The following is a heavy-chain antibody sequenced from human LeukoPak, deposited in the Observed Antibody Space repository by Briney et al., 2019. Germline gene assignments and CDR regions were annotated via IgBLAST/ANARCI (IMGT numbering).Heavy chain of an antibody. J-gene: IGHJ6*02. CDR1: GLTVSSKY. CDR3: AKEAWELDYGMDV. D-gene: IGHD1-26*01. CDR2: IYSDGSP. V-gene: IGHV3-66*01. Sequence: QPGGSLRLSCAASGLTVSSKYMSWVRQAPGKGLEWVFVIYSDGSPYYADSVKGRFTISKDNSKTTLYLQTNSLRAENTAVYYCAKEAWELDYGMDVWGQGTTITVSS.